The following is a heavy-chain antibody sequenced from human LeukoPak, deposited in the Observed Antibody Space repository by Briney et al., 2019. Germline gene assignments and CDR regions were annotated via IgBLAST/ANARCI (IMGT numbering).Heavy chain of an antibody. CDR1: GFTFNSYS. CDR2: ISSSGSTI. Sequence: GGSLRLSCAASGFTFNSYSMNWVRQAPGKGLEWVSYISSSGSTIYYADSVKGRFTISRDNAKNSLYLQMNSLRAEDTAVYYCARTVGPFDYWGQGTLVTVSS. V-gene: IGHV3-48*01. CDR3: ARTVGPFDY. D-gene: IGHD3-10*01. J-gene: IGHJ4*02.